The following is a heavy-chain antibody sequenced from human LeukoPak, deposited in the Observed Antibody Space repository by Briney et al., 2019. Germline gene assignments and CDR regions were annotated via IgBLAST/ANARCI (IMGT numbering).Heavy chain of an antibody. J-gene: IGHJ4*02. V-gene: IGHV3-30-3*01. D-gene: IGHD3-10*01. CDR1: GFTFSSYA. CDR2: ISYDGSNK. CDR3: ARGSWRLVRGAASFES. Sequence: PGRSLRLSCAASGFTFSSYAMHWVRQAAGKGLESVAVISYDGSNKYYADSVKGRFTISRDNSKNTLYLQMNSLRAEDTAVYYCARGSWRLVRGAASFESWGQGTLVTVSS.